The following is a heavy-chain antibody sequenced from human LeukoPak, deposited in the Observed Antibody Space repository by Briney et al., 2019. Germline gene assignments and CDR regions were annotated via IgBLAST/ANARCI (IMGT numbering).Heavy chain of an antibody. J-gene: IGHJ4*02. V-gene: IGHV1-69*04. D-gene: IGHD3-3*01. Sequence: SVKVSCKASGGTFSSYAISWVRQAPGQGLEWMGRIIPILGIANYAQKFQGRVTIAADKSTSTAYMELSSLRSEDTAVYYCARDAGTIFGVVIIRPSYFDYWGQGTLVTVSS. CDR3: ARDAGTIFGVVIIRPSYFDY. CDR1: GGTFSSYA. CDR2: IIPILGIA.